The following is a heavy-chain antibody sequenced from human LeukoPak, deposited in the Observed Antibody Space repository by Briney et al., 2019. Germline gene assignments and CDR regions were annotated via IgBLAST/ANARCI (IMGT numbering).Heavy chain of an antibody. CDR2: IYYSGST. J-gene: IGHJ4*02. D-gene: IGHD6-6*01. Sequence: SETLSLTCTVSGGSISSYYWSWIRPPPGKGLEWIGYIYYSGSTNYNPSLKSRVTISVDTSKNQFSLKLSSVTAADTAVYYCASLAAPFDYWGQGTLVTVSS. CDR3: ASLAAPFDY. CDR1: GGSISSYY. V-gene: IGHV4-59*08.